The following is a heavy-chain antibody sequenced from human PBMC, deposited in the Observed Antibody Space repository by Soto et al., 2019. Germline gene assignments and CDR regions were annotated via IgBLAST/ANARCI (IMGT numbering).Heavy chain of an antibody. D-gene: IGHD6-19*01. CDR2: INHSGIT. Sequence: SETLSLTCAVYGGSFSGYYWSWIRQPPGKGLEWIGEINHSGITKYNPSLKSRVTISVDTSKKQFSMKMSSVNAADTAVYSCDREYSSGWYGSWFDPWGQGTLVTVSS. CDR3: DREYSSGWYGSWFDP. J-gene: IGHJ5*02. V-gene: IGHV4-34*01. CDR1: GGSFSGYY.